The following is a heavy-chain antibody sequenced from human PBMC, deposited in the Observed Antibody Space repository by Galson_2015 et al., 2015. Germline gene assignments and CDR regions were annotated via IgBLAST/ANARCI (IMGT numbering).Heavy chain of an antibody. CDR1: GFTFSSYA. Sequence: SLRLSCAASGFTFSSYAMNWVRQAPGKGLEWVSSISSSGGSTYYADSVKGRFTISRDYSRNTLSLQMNSLRADDTAVYYCARGATGTTGRFDCWGQGTLVTVSP. CDR2: ISSSGGST. D-gene: IGHD1-1*01. CDR3: ARGATGTTGRFDC. J-gene: IGHJ4*02. V-gene: IGHV3-23*01.